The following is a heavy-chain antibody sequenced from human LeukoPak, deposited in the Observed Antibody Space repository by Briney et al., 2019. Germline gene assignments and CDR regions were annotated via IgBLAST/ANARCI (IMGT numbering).Heavy chain of an antibody. V-gene: IGHV4-30-4*08. CDR3: ASTRYSSSPPDY. CDR1: GGSISSSSYY. CDR2: IYYSGST. J-gene: IGHJ4*02. D-gene: IGHD6-6*01. Sequence: SETLSLTCTVSGGSISSSSYYWGWIRQPPGKGLEWIGYIYYSGSTYYNPSLKSRVTISVDTSKNQFSLKLSSVTAADTAVYYCASTRYSSSPPDYWGQGTLVTVSS.